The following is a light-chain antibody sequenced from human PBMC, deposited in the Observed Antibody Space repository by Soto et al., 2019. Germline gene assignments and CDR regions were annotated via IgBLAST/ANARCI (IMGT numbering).Light chain of an antibody. V-gene: IGLV2-8*01. CDR2: EVN. Sequence: QSVLTQPPSASGSPGQSVTISCTGTNSAVGGYNYVSWYQQHPGKAPKLIIYEVNKRPSGVPDRFSGSKSGNTASLTVSGLQAEDEADYYCSSYAGSNNFFGGGTKLTVL. CDR1: NSAVGGYNY. CDR3: SSYAGSNNF. J-gene: IGLJ2*01.